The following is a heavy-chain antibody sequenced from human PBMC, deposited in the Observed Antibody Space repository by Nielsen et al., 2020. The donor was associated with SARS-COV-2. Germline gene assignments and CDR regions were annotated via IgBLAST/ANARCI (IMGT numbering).Heavy chain of an antibody. CDR1: GFTFSAHA. D-gene: IGHD6-13*01. J-gene: IGHJ4*02. CDR3: AKAQIAAAGCDY. V-gene: IGHV3-23*01. Sequence: GESLKISCAASGFTFSAHAMIWVRQAAGKGLEWVSAVSGDVAHTTYYADSVKGRFTISRDNSKNTLYLQMNSLRAEDTAVYYCAKAQIAAAGCDYWGQGTLVTVSS. CDR2: VSGDVAHTT.